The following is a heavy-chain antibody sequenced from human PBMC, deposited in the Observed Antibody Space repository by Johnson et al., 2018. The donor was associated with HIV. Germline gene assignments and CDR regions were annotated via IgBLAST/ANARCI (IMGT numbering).Heavy chain of an antibody. V-gene: IGHV3-9*01. CDR2: ISWNSDTI. CDR1: GFTFDDYA. J-gene: IGHJ3*02. Sequence: VQLVESGGGLLQPVRSLRLSCAASGFTFDDYAMHWVRQAPGKGLEWVSGISWNSDTIRYADSVKGRFTISRDNAKNSLYLQTNSLRAGDTAVYYWARASDAFDIWGQGTMVTGSS. CDR3: ARASDAFDI.